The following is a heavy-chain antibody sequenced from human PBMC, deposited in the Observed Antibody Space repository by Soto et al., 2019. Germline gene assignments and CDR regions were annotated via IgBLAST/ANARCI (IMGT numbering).Heavy chain of an antibody. CDR2: ISSSGSTI. J-gene: IGHJ5*02. CDR3: ARYYYDSSGYCYNNWFDP. V-gene: IGHV3-48*03. CDR1: GFTFSSYE. Sequence: PGGSLRLSCAASGFTFSSYEMNWVRQAPGKGLEWVSYISSSGSTIYYADSVKGRFTISRDNAKNSLYLQMNSLRAEDTAVYYCARYYYDSSGYCYNNWFDPWGQGTLVTVSS. D-gene: IGHD3-22*01.